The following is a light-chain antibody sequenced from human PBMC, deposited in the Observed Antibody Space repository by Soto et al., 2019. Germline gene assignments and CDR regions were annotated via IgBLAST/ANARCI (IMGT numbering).Light chain of an antibody. CDR1: ESINNN. Sequence: EIVMTQSPATLSVCPGEGATLSCTASESINNNLAWYQQKPGQAPRLLIYAATTRATGFPARFSGSGSGTEFTLTISSLQSEDFAVYYCQQHHKWPLTFGGGTKVDIK. CDR2: AAT. V-gene: IGKV3-15*01. CDR3: QQHHKWPLT. J-gene: IGKJ4*01.